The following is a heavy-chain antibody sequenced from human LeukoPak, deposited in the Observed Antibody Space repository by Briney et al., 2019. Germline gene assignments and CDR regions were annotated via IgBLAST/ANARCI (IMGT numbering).Heavy chain of an antibody. V-gene: IGHV1-18*01. Sequence: ASVKVSCKASGYTFTSYGISWVRQAPGQGLEWMGWISAYNGNTNYAQKLQGRVTMTTGTSTSTAYMELRSLRSDDTAVYYCARAPGEGGYDSEYMDVWGKGTTVIVSS. CDR2: ISAYNGNT. D-gene: IGHD5-12*01. J-gene: IGHJ6*03. CDR3: ARAPGEGGYDSEYMDV. CDR1: GYTFTSYG.